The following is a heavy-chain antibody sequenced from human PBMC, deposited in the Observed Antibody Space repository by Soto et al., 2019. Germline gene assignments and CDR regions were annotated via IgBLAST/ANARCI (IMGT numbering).Heavy chain of an antibody. CDR3: AKGFLPNYYYYYGMEV. V-gene: IGHV3-30*18. D-gene: IGHD3-3*01. J-gene: IGHJ6*01. CDR2: ISYEGSNK. CDR1: VCTFSSYG. Sequence: VGSLRLSCASSVCTFSSYGMHCVRHSPGKGLEWVAVISYEGSNKYYADSVKGRFTISRDNSKNTLYLQMNSLRAEDTAVYYCAKGFLPNYYYYYGMEVWGQATTVIVS.